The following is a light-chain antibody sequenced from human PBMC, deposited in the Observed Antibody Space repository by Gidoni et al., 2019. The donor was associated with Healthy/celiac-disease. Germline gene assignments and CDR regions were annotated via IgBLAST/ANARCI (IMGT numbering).Light chain of an antibody. J-gene: IGLJ1*01. Sequence: QSALTQPASVSGSPGPSITLSCTGTSSDVGGYNYVSWYQQHPGKAPKLMIYEVSNRPSGVPDRFSGSKSGNTASLTISGLQAEDEADYYCSSYTSSSSYVFGTGTKVTVL. CDR2: EVS. V-gene: IGLV2-14*01. CDR1: SSDVGGYNY. CDR3: SSYTSSSSYV.